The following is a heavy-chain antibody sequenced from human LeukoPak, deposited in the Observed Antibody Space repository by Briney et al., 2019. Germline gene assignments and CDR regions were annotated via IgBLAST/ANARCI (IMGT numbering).Heavy chain of an antibody. V-gene: IGHV3-30*02. D-gene: IGHD5-18*01. J-gene: IGHJ4*02. CDR2: IQYNGTNK. Sequence: GGSLRLSRAASGFIFSNYGMHWVRQAPGKGLEWVAFIQYNGTNKDYADSVKGRFTISRDNSKNTVSLQMNSLKPEDTALYYCVKDIRRGYNFGYDQFAYWGQGTLVTVSS. CDR1: GFIFSNYG. CDR3: VKDIRRGYNFGYDQFAY.